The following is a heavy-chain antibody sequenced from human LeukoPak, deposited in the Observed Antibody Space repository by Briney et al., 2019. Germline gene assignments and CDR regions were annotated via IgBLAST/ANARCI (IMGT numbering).Heavy chain of an antibody. D-gene: IGHD3-22*01. J-gene: IGHJ4*02. V-gene: IGHV3-23*01. Sequence: PGGSLRLSCAVSGITFSNYGMSWVRQAPRKGLEWVAGISDSGGRTNYADSVKGRFTISRDNPKNTLYLQMNSLRAEDTAVYFCAKRGVVIRVILVGFHKEAYYFDSWGQGALVTVSS. CDR2: ISDSGGRT. CDR3: AKRGVVIRVILVGFHKEAYYFDS. CDR1: GITFSNYG.